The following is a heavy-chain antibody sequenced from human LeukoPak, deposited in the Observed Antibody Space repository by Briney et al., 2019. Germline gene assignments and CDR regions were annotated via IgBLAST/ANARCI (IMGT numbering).Heavy chain of an antibody. CDR2: IYYSGST. D-gene: IGHD2-2*01. CDR1: GGSISSGGYY. CDR3: ARGLGIVVVPAASAFDY. Sequence: PSETLSLTCTVSGGSISSGGYYWSWIRQHPGKGLEWIGYIYYSGSTYYNPSLKSRVTISIDTSKNQFSLKLSSVTAADTAVYYCARGLGIVVVPAASAFDYWGQGTLVTVSS. J-gene: IGHJ4*02. V-gene: IGHV4-31*03.